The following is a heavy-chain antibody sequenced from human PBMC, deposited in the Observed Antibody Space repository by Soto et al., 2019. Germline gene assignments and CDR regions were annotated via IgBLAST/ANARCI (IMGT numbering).Heavy chain of an antibody. J-gene: IGHJ4*02. D-gene: IGHD1-26*01. CDR1: GGSISSGGYY. V-gene: IGHV3-23*01. Sequence: ETLSLTCTVSGGSISSGGYYWRWVRQAPGKGLEWVSGISSSAGTTYYADPVKGRFTISRDNSKNTLYLQMDSLRAEDTAVYYCANWGKSGSDFWGQGTLVTVYS. CDR2: ISSSAGTT. CDR3: ANWGKSGSDF.